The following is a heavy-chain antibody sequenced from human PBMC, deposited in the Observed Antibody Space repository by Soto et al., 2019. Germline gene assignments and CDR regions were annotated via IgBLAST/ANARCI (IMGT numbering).Heavy chain of an antibody. D-gene: IGHD3-16*02. CDR1: GFTLSMSA. J-gene: IGHJ3*01. CDR3: AKDRGIIVKAGDASDV. V-gene: IGHV3-23*01. CDR2: ISDSGDRT. Sequence: GGSLRLSCASSGFTLSMSAVNWVRQAPGKCLEWVSYISDSGDRTYDADSVKGRFTISRDRSKNTVSLQMDSLRAEDTAVYYCAKDRGIIVKAGDASDVWGQGXKVTV.